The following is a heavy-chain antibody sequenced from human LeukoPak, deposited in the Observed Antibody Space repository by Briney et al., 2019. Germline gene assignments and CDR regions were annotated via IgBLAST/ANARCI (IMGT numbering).Heavy chain of an antibody. CDR2: IYYSGST. CDR1: GGSISSGGYY. V-gene: IGHV4-31*03. D-gene: IGHD3-22*01. Sequence: SQTLSLTCTVSGGSISSGGYYWSWIRQHPGKGLEWIGYIYYSGSTYYNPSLKSRVTISVDTSKNQFSLKLSSVTAADTAVYYCARDRRHYYDSSGFLGGFDYWGQGTLVTVSS. J-gene: IGHJ4*02. CDR3: ARDRRHYYDSSGFLGGFDY.